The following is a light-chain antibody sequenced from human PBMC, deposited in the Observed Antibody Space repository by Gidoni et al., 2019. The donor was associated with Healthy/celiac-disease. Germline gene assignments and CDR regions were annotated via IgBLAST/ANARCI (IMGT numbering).Light chain of an antibody. V-gene: IGLV2-14*01. CDR3: SSYTSSSFWV. Sequence: QSALTQPASVSGSPGQSITISCTGTSSDVGGYNYVSWYQQHPVKAPKLMIYEVSNRPSGVSNRFSGSKSGNTASLTISGLQAEDEADYYCSSYTSSSFWVFGGGTKLTVL. CDR1: SSDVGGYNY. J-gene: IGLJ3*02. CDR2: EVS.